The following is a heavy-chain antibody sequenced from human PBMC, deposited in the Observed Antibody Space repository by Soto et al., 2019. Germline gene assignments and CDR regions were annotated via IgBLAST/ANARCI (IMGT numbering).Heavy chain of an antibody. D-gene: IGHD2-8*01. CDR1: GGTFSSYA. CDR3: ARVQIHRGTNGVCCPLDY. V-gene: IGHV1-69*13. CDR2: IIPIFGTA. Sequence: SVKVSCKASGGTFSSYAISWVRQAPGQGLEWMGGIIPIFGTANYAQKFQGRVTITADESTSTAYMELSSLRSEDTAVYYCARVQIHRGTNGVCCPLDYWGQGTLVTVSS. J-gene: IGHJ4*02.